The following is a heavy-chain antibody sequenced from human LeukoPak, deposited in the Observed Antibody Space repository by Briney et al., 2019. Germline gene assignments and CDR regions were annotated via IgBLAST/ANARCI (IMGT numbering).Heavy chain of an antibody. Sequence: GASVKVSCKTSGYPFTTWEINWVRQAAGQGLEWTGWVHPNSGNTAYAQKFQGRVTMTRDTSISTAYMKLSGLRFDDTAVYFCARGPRNDPWGQGTLVTVSS. CDR2: VHPNSGNT. CDR3: ARGPRNDP. J-gene: IGHJ5*02. D-gene: IGHD1-14*01. CDR1: GYPFTTWE. V-gene: IGHV1-8*01.